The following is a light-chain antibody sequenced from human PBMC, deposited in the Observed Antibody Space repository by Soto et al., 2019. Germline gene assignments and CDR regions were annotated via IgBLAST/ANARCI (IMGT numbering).Light chain of an antibody. Sequence: DIVMTQSPATLSVAPGERVTFSCRASQGVSRKLAWYQHKPGQAPRLLIYGASTRATGISARFSGSGSGTEFTLTISSLQSEDFAVYYCQQYGSSRWTFGQGTKVDIK. J-gene: IGKJ1*01. V-gene: IGKV3-15*01. CDR3: QQYGSSRWT. CDR2: GAS. CDR1: QGVSRK.